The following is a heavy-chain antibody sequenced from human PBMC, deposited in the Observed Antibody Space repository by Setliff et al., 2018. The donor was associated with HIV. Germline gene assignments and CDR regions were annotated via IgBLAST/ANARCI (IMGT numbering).Heavy chain of an antibody. J-gene: IGHJ5*02. Sequence: SETLSLTCAVSGGSISSSNWWSWVRQPPEKGLEWIGEIYHSGTTNYNPSLNSRVTISVDKSKNQFSLNLSSVTAAATAVYYCAKGGAHWFDPWGQGTLVTVSS. V-gene: IGHV4-4*02. CDR2: IYHSGTT. CDR3: AKGGAHWFDP. CDR1: GGSISSSNW. D-gene: IGHD6-25*01.